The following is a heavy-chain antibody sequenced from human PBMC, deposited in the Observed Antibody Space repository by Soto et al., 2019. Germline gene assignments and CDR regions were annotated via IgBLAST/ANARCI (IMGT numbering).Heavy chain of an antibody. CDR3: AATLDWGSYDFGGYPS. J-gene: IGHJ4*02. V-gene: IGHV1-58*01. CDR2: IVAASGKT. D-gene: IGHD3-22*01. Sequence: QMHVVQSGPEVKKPGTSVKVSCKGSGFTFSRSAVQWVRQARGQGLERIGWIVAASGKTDYSQIFQERVTITRDMSTSTAYMELSSLSSEDTAVYYCAATLDWGSYDFGGYPSWGQGTLVTVSS. CDR1: GFTFSRSA.